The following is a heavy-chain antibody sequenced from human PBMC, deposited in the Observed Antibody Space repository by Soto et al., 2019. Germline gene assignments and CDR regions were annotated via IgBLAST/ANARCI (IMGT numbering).Heavy chain of an antibody. V-gene: IGHV4-30-2*01. Sequence: KPSETLSLTCAVSGGSISSGGYSWSWIRQPPGKGLEWIGYIYHSGSTYYNPSLKSRVTISVDRSKNQFSLKLSSVTAADTAVYYCARVEDSSGYYYYFDYWGQGTLVTVSS. J-gene: IGHJ4*02. D-gene: IGHD3-22*01. CDR1: GGSISSGGYS. CDR3: ARVEDSSGYYYYFDY. CDR2: IYHSGST.